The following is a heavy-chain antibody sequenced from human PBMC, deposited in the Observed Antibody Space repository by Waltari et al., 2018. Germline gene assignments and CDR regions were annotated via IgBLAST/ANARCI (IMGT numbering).Heavy chain of an antibody. V-gene: IGHV3-30*02. Sequence: QVQLVESGGGVVQPGGSLSLPCAASGFPLGSYGMTWFRKAPGKGLEWVAFIRYDGSNKYYADSVKGRFTISRDNSKNTLYLQMNSLRAEDTAVYYCAKDRGSGTYYFDYWGQGTLVTVSS. CDR3: AKDRGSGTYYFDY. D-gene: IGHD3-10*01. CDR2: IRYDGSNK. CDR1: GFPLGSYG. J-gene: IGHJ4*02.